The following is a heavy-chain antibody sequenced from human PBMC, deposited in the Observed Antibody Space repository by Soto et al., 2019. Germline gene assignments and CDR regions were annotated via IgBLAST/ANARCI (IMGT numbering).Heavy chain of an antibody. D-gene: IGHD2-8*01. J-gene: IGHJ6*02. CDR2: ISTSNGNT. CDR1: GYTFTTYD. CDR3: ARDPYHVLMVNAPNLYGMDV. Sequence: QVQLVQSGAEVKKPGASVKVSCKASGYTFTTYDISWVRQAPGQGLEWMGRISTSNGNTNYPQSLQGRLTMTTDTSTTTAYMELRSLRSDDTAVYYCARDPYHVLMVNAPNLYGMDVWGQGTTVIVSS. V-gene: IGHV1-18*01.